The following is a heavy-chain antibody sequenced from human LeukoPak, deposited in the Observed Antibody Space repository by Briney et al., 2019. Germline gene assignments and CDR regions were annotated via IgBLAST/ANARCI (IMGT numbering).Heavy chain of an antibody. Sequence: GGSLRLSCEASGFRLGDYWMTWVRQAPGKGLECVGNIKFDGGEIYYRDSVRGRFTISRDNAKNSLYLQMNGLRVEDTGVYYCTRDLNHDSSGWGQGTLVTVS. CDR1: GFRLGDYW. J-gene: IGHJ4*02. D-gene: IGHD3-22*01. CDR2: IKFDGGEI. V-gene: IGHV3-7*01. CDR3: TRDLNHDSSG.